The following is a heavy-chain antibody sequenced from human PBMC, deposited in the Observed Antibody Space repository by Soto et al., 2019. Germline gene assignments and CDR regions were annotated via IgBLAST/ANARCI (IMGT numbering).Heavy chain of an antibody. V-gene: IGHV3-21*06. CDR2: ISSTTNYI. CDR1: GFTFTRYS. Sequence: EVQLVESGGGLVQPGGSLRLSCAASGFTFTRYSMNWVRQAPGKGLEWVSSISSTTNYIYYGDSMKGRFTISRDNAKNSLYLEMNGLRAEDTAVYYCARESEDLTSNFDYWGQGTLVTVSS. J-gene: IGHJ4*02. CDR3: ARESEDLTSNFDY.